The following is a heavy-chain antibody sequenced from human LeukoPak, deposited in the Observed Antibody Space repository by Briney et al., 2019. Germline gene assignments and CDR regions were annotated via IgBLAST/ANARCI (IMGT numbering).Heavy chain of an antibody. J-gene: IGHJ4*01. V-gene: IGHV3-48*03. Sequence: GGSLRLSCAVSGFTFSSYEMNWVRQAPGKGLEWVSYISKSGNTIYYADSVKGRFTVSRDNAKNSVYLQMNSLRVEDTAIYYCARCPYSSDYEGYHFDYWGQGSLVTVAS. CDR2: ISKSGNTI. CDR1: GFTFSSYE. D-gene: IGHD3-16*01. CDR3: ARCPYSSDYEGYHFDY.